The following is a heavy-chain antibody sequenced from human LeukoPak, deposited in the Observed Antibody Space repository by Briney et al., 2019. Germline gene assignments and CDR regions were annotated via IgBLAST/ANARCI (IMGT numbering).Heavy chain of an antibody. V-gene: IGHV1-46*01. J-gene: IGHJ4*02. CDR3: ARGAGRVVVVPAAHSWQLAPSGY. CDR1: GYTFTSYY. CDR2: INPSGGSP. Sequence: EASVKVSCKASGYTFTSYYMHWVRQAPGQGLEWMGIINPSGGSPSYAQKFQGRVTMTRDTSTSTVYMELSSLRSEDTAVYYCARGAGRVVVVPAAHSWQLAPSGYWGQGTLVTVSS. D-gene: IGHD2-2*01.